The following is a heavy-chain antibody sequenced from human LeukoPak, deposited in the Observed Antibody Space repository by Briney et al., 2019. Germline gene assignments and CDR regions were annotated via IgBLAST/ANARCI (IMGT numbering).Heavy chain of an antibody. CDR2: IIVDGVIT. CDR1: GFTFDDYA. Sequence: GGALRLSCAASGFTFDDYAMHWVRQAPGKGLEWVSLIIVDGVITYYAESVKGRFTISREKSKKSLYLQMNSLRPEDTALYSCEKQTSTPGDNRHYWGQGTLVTVSS. CDR3: EKQTSTPGDNRHY. D-gene: IGHD3-10*01. V-gene: IGHV3-43*02. J-gene: IGHJ4*02.